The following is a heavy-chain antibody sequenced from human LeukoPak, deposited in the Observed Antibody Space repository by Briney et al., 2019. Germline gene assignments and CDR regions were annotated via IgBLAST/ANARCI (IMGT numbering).Heavy chain of an antibody. CDR2: ISYDGSDK. CDR3: ARDRNDGDYEGYDL. CDR1: GFTFSTYA. Sequence: PGGSLRLSCAASGFTFSTYAMHWVRQAPGKGLEWVAVISYDGSDKYYADSVKGRFIISRDNSKNMLNLQINSLRDEDTAVYYCARDRNDGDYEGYDLWGQGTLVTVSS. D-gene: IGHD4-17*01. V-gene: IGHV3-30-3*01. J-gene: IGHJ4*02.